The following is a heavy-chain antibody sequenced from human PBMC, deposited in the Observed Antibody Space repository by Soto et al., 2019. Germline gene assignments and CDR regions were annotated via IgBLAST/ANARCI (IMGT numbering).Heavy chain of an antibody. CDR1: GFTFSSYA. CDR2: IGGSGEST. Sequence: HPGGSLRLSCSASGFTFSSYAMNWVRQAPGKGLEWVSGIGGSGESTYYPDSVKGRFTISRDNSKNTLYLEMNSLRVEDTAVYYCAKDPQYDFWSGYYNFAMDVCGQGTTVTVSS. V-gene: IGHV3-23*01. CDR3: AKDPQYDFWSGYYNFAMDV. J-gene: IGHJ6*02. D-gene: IGHD3-3*01.